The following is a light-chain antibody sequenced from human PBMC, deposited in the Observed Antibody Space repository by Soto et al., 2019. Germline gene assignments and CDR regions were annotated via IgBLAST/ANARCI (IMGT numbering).Light chain of an antibody. CDR1: XXLXXXXXXXY. CDR3: LQGTHWPWT. V-gene: IGKV2-30*01. CDR2: RVS. J-gene: IGKJ1*01. Sequence: MXXXPXXXXVXXGQPASXXXXSXXXLXXXXXXXYFNWFQQRPGQSPRRLIYRVSXRXXGVXXXXXXXXXXXXXXLNISRVEAEDVGVYYCLQGTHWPWTFGQGTKVEXK.